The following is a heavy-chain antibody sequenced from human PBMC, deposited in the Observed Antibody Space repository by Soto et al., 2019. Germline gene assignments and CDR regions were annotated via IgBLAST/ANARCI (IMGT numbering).Heavy chain of an antibody. CDR2: IGTAGDT. J-gene: IGHJ3*02. CDR1: GFTFSSYD. D-gene: IGHD6-19*01. Sequence: GGSLRLSCAASGFTFSSYDMHWVRQATGKGLEWVSAIGTAGDTYYPGAVKGRFTISRGNAKNSLYLQMNSRRTGDNFVAGYGKYRFTMYRENSNDAVYFKMNVRRDRNTARSYCARGKIGYCTNGVCPLRDAFDIWGQGTMVTVSS. V-gene: IGHV3-13*01. CDR3: GKYRFTMYRENSNDAVYFKMNVRRDRNTARSYCARGKIGYCTNGVCPLRDAFDI.